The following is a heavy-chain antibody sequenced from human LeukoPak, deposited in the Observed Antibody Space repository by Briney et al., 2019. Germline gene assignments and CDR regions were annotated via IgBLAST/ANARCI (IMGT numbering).Heavy chain of an antibody. CDR2: ISSSGSTI. CDR1: GFTFSDYY. CDR3: ARQYYYDSSGYYYGENWFDP. D-gene: IGHD3-22*01. Sequence: GGSLRLSCAASGFTFSDYYMSWIRQAPGKGLEWVSYISSSGSTIYYADSVKGRFTISRDNAKNSLYLQMNSLRAEDTAVYYCARQYYYDSSGYYYGENWFDPWGQGTLVTVSS. V-gene: IGHV3-11*01. J-gene: IGHJ5*02.